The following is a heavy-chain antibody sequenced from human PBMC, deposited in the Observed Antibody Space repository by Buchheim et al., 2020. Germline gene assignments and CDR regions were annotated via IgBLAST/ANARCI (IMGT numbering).Heavy chain of an antibody. J-gene: IGHJ6*02. Sequence: EVQLLESGGGLVQPGGSLRLSCAASGFTFSSYAMSWVRQAPGKGLEWVSAISGSGGSTYYADSAKGRFTISRDNSKNTLCLQMNSLRAEDTAVYYCAKGPRHGGYYYYYYGMDVWGQGTT. CDR1: GFTFSSYA. V-gene: IGHV3-23*01. CDR2: ISGSGGST. CDR3: AKGPRHGGYYYYYYGMDV. D-gene: IGHD3-10*01.